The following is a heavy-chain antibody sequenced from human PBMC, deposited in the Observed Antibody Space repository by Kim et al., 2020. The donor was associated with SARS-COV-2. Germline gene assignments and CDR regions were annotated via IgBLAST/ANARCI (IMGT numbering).Heavy chain of an antibody. Sequence: GESLRLSYAASSFTLGHFAMNWVRQAPGKGLEWISSISDSGDTTYYADSVKGRFTISRDNSKNTLFLQMNSLRADDTAMYYCAKDLNLGFDSWGQGTLVTVSA. CDR2: ISDSGDTT. J-gene: IGHJ4*02. D-gene: IGHD7-27*01. CDR1: SFTLGHFA. CDR3: AKDLNLGFDS. V-gene: IGHV3-23*01.